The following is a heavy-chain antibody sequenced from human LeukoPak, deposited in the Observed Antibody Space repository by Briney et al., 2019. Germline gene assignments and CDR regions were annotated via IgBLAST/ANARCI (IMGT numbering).Heavy chain of an antibody. J-gene: IGHJ5*02. Sequence: PGGSLRLSCAASGFTFSGSTIHWVRQASGKGLEWVGRIRSKPNSYATTYAASLKGRFIISRDDSKNTAYLQMSSLEIEDTAVYYCTGQAALVAAENWFDPWGQGTLVTVSS. CDR2: IRSKPNSYAT. D-gene: IGHD2-15*01. CDR1: GFTFSGST. V-gene: IGHV3-73*01. CDR3: TGQAALVAAENWFDP.